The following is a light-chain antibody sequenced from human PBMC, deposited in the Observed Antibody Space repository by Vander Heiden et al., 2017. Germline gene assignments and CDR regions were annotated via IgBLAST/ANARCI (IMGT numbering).Light chain of an antibody. Sequence: EIVLTQFPATLSLSPGERATLSCRASQGVSSYLAWYQQKPGQAPRLLIYDASNRATGIPARFSGSGPGTDFTLTISSLEPEDFAVYYCQQRSNWTTFGGGTKVEIK. CDR1: QGVSSY. CDR2: DAS. V-gene: IGKV3D-11*01. CDR3: QQRSNWTT. J-gene: IGKJ4*01.